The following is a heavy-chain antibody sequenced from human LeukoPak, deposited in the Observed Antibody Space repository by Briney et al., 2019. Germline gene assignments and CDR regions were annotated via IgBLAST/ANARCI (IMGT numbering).Heavy chain of an antibody. Sequence: GGSLRLSCAASGFAFSSYAMHWVRQAPGKGLEWVSGISGSGGTTNYAESVKGRFTISRDNSKNTLYLQMSSLRAEDTAVYYCAKAGADRVLRHFDWSAWEWGQGTLVTVSS. CDR2: ISGSGGTT. CDR3: AKAGADRVLRHFDWSAWE. D-gene: IGHD3-9*01. J-gene: IGHJ4*02. CDR1: GFAFSSYA. V-gene: IGHV3-23*01.